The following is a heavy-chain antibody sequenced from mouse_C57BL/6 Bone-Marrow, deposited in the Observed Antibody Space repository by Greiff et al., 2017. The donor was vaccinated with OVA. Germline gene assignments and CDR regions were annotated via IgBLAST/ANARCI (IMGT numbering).Heavy chain of an antibody. J-gene: IGHJ3*01. V-gene: IGHV1-81*01. D-gene: IGHD2-13*01. Sequence: VKLQESGAELARPGASVTLSCKASGYTFTSYGISWVKQRTGQGLEWIGEIYPRSGNTYYNEKFKGKTTLTADKAYSTGYMELRSLTSEDSAFYFCASSRLHFAYGGRGTRVTVSA. CDR2: IYPRSGNT. CDR1: GYTFTSYG. CDR3: ASSRLHFAY.